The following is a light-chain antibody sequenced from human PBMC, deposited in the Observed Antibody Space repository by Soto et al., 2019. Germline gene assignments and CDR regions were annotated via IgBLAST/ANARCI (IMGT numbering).Light chain of an antibody. CDR2: DTT. J-gene: IGKJ1*01. V-gene: IGKV3-15*01. CDR1: QSVSIY. Sequence: EIVLTQSPATLSLSPGERATLSCRASQSVSIYLAWYQQKPGQAPRLLIHDTTHRASGIPARFSGSGSGTEFSLTISSLQSEDFAVYYCQQYNNWPRTFGEGTKVDIK. CDR3: QQYNNWPRT.